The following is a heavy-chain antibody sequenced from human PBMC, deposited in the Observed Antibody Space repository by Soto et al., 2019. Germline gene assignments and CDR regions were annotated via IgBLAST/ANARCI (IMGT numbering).Heavy chain of an antibody. CDR3: VRIRYKLPPSVLWLDP. V-gene: IGHV4-34*01. Sequence: PSETLSLTGAVCGGFLSESDLTWIRQPTWKGLEWIGEINHVGGTNYNPSLKSRVTMSVDTSQNQFSLRLISVTAADTAMYFCVRIRYKLPPSVLWLDPSGQGNPFAVCS. D-gene: IGHD3-16*02. CDR1: GGFLSESD. J-gene: IGHJ5*02. CDR2: INHVGGT.